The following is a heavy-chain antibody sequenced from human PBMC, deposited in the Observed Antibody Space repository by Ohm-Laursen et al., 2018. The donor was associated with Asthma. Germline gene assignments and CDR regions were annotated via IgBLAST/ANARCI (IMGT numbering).Heavy chain of an antibody. V-gene: IGHV4-30-4*02. D-gene: IGHD6-6*01. CDR1: GGSISSGDYY. CDR2: IYYSGST. Sequence: SDTLSLTCTVSGGSISSGDYYWSWIRQPPGKGLEWIGYIYYSGSTYYNPSLKSRVTISVDTSKNQFSLKLSSVTAADTAVYYCARDRRKIFSSSSFSWFDPWGQGTLVTVSS. J-gene: IGHJ5*02. CDR3: ARDRRKIFSSSSFSWFDP.